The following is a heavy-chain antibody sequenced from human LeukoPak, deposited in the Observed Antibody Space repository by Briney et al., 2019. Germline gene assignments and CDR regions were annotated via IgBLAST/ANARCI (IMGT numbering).Heavy chain of an antibody. Sequence: GGSLRLSCAASGFTFSSYAMHWVRQASGKGLEWVAVISYDGSNKYYADSVKGRFTISRDNSKNTLYLQMNSLRAEDTAVYYCAKGQYSSSWTGYYYYMDVWGKGTTVTVSS. J-gene: IGHJ6*03. CDR2: ISYDGSNK. CDR3: AKGQYSSSWTGYYYYMDV. V-gene: IGHV3-30-3*01. D-gene: IGHD6-13*01. CDR1: GFTFSSYA.